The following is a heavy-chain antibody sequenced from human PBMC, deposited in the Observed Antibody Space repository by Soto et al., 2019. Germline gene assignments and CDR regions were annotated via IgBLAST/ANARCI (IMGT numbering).Heavy chain of an antibody. D-gene: IGHD6-13*01. CDR1: QYSFTSYC. V-gene: IGHV1-18*04. J-gene: IGHJ5*02. Sequence: ASVKFSCKASQYSFTSYCVHWVRQAPGQGLEWMGWISANNGNTNYAQKLQGRVTMTTDTSTSTAYMELRSLRSDDTAVYYCAREEGIIAAAGRWFDPWGQGTLVTVSS. CDR3: AREEGIIAAAGRWFDP. CDR2: ISANNGNT.